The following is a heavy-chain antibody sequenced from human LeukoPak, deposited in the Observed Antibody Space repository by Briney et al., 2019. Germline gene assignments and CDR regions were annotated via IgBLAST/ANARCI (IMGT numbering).Heavy chain of an antibody. V-gene: IGHV1-69*05. CDR2: IIPIFGTA. J-gene: IGHJ6*03. CDR3: ARGSTSSRYMDV. D-gene: IGHD2-2*01. CDR1: VGTFSSYA. Sequence: GSSVKVSCKASVGTFSSYAISWVRQAPGQGLEWIGGIIPIFGTANYAQKFQGRVTITTDESTSTAYMELSSLRSEDTAVYYCARGSTSSRYMDVWGKGTTVTVSS.